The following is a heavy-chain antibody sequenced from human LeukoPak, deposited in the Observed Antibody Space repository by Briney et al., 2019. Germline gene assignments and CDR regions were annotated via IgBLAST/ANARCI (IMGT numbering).Heavy chain of an antibody. D-gene: IGHD3-9*01. J-gene: IGHJ3*02. CDR2: IKSSNDRGTT. V-gene: IGHV3-15*01. CDR1: GLTFRRAW. Sequence: GGSLRLSCAASGLTFRRAWMTWVRQAPGKGLEWVGRIKSSNDRGTTDYAAPVRGRFSISRDDSKNTLYLQMNSLKTEDTGVYYCTTNPYDKTGYHIWGQGTTVSVSS. CDR3: TTNPYDKTGYHI.